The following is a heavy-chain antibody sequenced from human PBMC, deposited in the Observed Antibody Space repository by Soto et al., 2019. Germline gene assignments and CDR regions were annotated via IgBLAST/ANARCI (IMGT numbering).Heavy chain of an antibody. CDR1: GYTFTGYY. D-gene: IGHD3-9*01. CDR3: ARDWGHYDILTGRYQPPDGRFDP. V-gene: IGHV1-2*04. J-gene: IGHJ5*02. Sequence: GASVKVSCKASGYTFTGYYMHWLRQSAGQGLEWMGWINPNSGGTNYAQKFQGWVTMTRDTSISTAYMELSRLRSDDTAVYYCARDWGHYDILTGRYQPPDGRFDPWGQGTLVTVSS. CDR2: INPNSGGT.